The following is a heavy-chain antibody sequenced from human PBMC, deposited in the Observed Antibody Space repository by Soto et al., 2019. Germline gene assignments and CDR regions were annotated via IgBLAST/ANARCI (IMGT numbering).Heavy chain of an antibody. CDR1: GGSISSYY. V-gene: IGHV4-59*01. CDR3: ARVPSAREYYYYGMDV. CDR2: IYYSGST. D-gene: IGHD6-25*01. J-gene: IGHJ6*02. Sequence: SETLSLTCTVSGGSISSYYWSWIRQPPGKGLEWIGYIYYSGSTNYNPSLKSRVTISVDTSKNQFSLKLSSVTAADTAVYYCARVPSAREYYYYGMDVWGQGTTVTVSS.